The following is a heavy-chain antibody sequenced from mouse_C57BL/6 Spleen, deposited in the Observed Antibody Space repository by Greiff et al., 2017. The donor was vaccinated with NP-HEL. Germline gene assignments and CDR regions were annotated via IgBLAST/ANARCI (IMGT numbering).Heavy chain of an antibody. CDR2: IRNKANNHAT. CDR1: GFTFSDAW. V-gene: IGHV6-6*01. J-gene: IGHJ1*03. CDR3: TISSNYYGSSYWYFDV. Sequence: EVKVEESGGGLVQPGGSMKLSCAASGFTFSDAWMDWVRQSPEKGLEWVAEIRNKANNHATYYAESVKGRFTISRDDSKSSVYLQMNSLRAEDTGIYYCTISSNYYGSSYWYFDVWGTGTTVTVSS. D-gene: IGHD1-1*01.